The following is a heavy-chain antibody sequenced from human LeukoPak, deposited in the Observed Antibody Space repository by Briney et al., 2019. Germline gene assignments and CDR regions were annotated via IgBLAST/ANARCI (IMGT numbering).Heavy chain of an antibody. V-gene: IGHV4-34*01. CDR3: ARVTADAFDI. CDR1: GGPFSDHY. Sequence: PSETLSLTCGVYGGPFSDHYWSWIRQTPGKGLEWIGEINHSGSTNYNPSLKIRVTISVDTSKNQFSLKLSSVTAADTAVYYCARVTADAFDIWGQGTMVTVSS. CDR2: INHSGST. J-gene: IGHJ3*02.